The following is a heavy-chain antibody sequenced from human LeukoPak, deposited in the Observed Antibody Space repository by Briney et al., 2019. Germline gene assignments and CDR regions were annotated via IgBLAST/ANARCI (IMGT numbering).Heavy chain of an antibody. CDR2: VSYDGNTK. CDR1: GFTFRSYG. J-gene: IGHJ4*02. CDR3: AKEFASGYQDY. V-gene: IGHV3-30*18. Sequence: GGSLRLSCAATGFTFRSYGMHWVRQAPGKGLEWVAVVSYDGNTKYYADSVKGRITISRDNSKNTLYLQVNSLRAEDTAVYYCAKEFASGYQDYWGQGTLVTVSS. D-gene: IGHD3-3*01.